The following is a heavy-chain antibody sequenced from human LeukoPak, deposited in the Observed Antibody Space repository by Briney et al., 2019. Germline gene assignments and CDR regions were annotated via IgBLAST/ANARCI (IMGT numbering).Heavy chain of an antibody. J-gene: IGHJ3*02. CDR3: ARDRCSSTSCRSHAFDI. CDR2: ISYDGSNK. Sequence: GRSLRLSCAASGFTFSSYAMHWVHQAPGKGLEWVAVISYDGSNKYYADSVKGRFTISRDNSKNTLYLQMNSLRAEDTAVYYCARDRCSSTSCRSHAFDIWGQGTMVTVSS. V-gene: IGHV3-30*01. D-gene: IGHD2-2*01. CDR1: GFTFSSYA.